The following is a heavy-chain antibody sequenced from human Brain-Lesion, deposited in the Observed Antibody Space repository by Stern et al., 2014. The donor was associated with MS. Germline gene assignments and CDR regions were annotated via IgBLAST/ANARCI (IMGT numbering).Heavy chain of an antibody. Sequence: QVQLQESGPGLAKPSQTLSLSCTVSGGSISSGGYYWSWIRQPAGKGLEWIGRIFNRGSTSYNPSLKSRVTISIDTSKNQFSLRLNSMTAADTAVYYCARGRVVPGFQYYATDVWGQGTTVIVSS. CDR2: IFNRGST. D-gene: IGHD2-2*01. V-gene: IGHV4-61*02. J-gene: IGHJ6*02. CDR3: ARGRVVPGFQYYATDV. CDR1: GGSISSGGYY.